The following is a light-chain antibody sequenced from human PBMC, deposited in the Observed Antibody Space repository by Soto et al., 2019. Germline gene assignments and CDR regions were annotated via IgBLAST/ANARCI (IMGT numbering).Light chain of an antibody. CDR3: QQYNSYS. Sequence: DIQITQSPSTLSASVGDRVTITCRASQSISSWLAWYQQKPGKAPKLLIYHASTLQSGVPSSFSGSGSGTEFTITISSLQPDNFATYYCQQYNSYSFGQGTKVDIK. V-gene: IGKV1-5*01. CDR1: QSISSW. CDR2: HAS. J-gene: IGKJ1*01.